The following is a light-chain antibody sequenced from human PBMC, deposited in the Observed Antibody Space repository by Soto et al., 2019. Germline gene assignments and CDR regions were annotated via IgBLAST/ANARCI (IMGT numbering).Light chain of an antibody. CDR1: QGISNF. CDR2: AAS. J-gene: IGKJ1*01. V-gene: IGKV1-9*01. Sequence: DIQLTQSPSFLSASVGDRVTITCRASQGISNFLAWYQQKPGKAPKLLIFAASSLQSGVPSRVSGSGSGTEFTLTITSLQPEDFATYCCQQFHSYPRTFGQGTKVEIK. CDR3: QQFHSYPRT.